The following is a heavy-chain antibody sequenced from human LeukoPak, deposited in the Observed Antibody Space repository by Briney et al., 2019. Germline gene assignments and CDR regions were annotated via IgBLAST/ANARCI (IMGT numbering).Heavy chain of an antibody. J-gene: IGHJ4*02. CDR3: ASRSSGTPYYFDY. Sequence: PSETLSLTCTVSGYSISSGYYWSWIRQPPGKGLEWIGYIYYSGSTNYNPSLKSRVTISVDTSKNQFSLKLSSVTAADTAVYYCASRSSGTPYYFDYWGQGTLVTVSS. V-gene: IGHV4-38-2*02. D-gene: IGHD3-10*01. CDR1: GYSISSGYY. CDR2: IYYSGST.